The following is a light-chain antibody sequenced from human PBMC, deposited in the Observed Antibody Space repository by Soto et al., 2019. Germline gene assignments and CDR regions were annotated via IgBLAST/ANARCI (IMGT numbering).Light chain of an antibody. CDR2: DVS. CDR3: MQGTHWPKT. J-gene: IGKJ1*01. CDR1: QGLVHGDGNTY. V-gene: IGKV2-30*02. Sequence: DVVMTQSPLSLPVSLGQPASISCRSSQGLVHGDGNTYLNRFQQRPGQSPRRLIYDVSNRDSGVPDRFSGSGSGTEFTLNISRVEAEDVGVYFCMQGTHWPKTFGQGTKVEIK.